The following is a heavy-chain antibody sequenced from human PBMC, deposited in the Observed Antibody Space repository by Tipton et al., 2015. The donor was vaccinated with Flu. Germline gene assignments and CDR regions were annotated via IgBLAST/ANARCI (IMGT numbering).Heavy chain of an antibody. CDR1: GGSISTINYY. Sequence: LRLSCTVSGGSISTINYYWGWIRQPAGKGLEWIGRIYTSGSTNYNPSLKSRVTISVDTSKNQFSLKLSSVTAADTAVYYCARLSGSYALDYWGQGTLVTVSS. J-gene: IGHJ4*02. D-gene: IGHD1-26*01. V-gene: IGHV4-61*02. CDR2: IYTSGST. CDR3: ARLSGSYALDY.